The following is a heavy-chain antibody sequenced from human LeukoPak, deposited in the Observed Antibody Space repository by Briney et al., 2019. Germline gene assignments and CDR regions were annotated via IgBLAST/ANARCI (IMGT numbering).Heavy chain of an antibody. CDR2: IYPGDSDT. D-gene: IGHD6-13*01. CDR1: GYSFTSYW. Sequence: GESLKISCKGSGYSFTSYWIGWVRQMPGKGLEWMGIIYPGDSDTRYSPSFQGQVTISADKSISTAYLQWSSLKASDTAMYYCATPKAAAVEAFDIWGQGTMVTVSS. J-gene: IGHJ3*02. CDR3: ATPKAAAVEAFDI. V-gene: IGHV5-51*01.